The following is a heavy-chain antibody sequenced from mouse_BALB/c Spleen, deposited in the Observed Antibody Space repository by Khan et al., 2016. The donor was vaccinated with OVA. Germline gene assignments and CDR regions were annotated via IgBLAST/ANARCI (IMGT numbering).Heavy chain of an antibody. V-gene: IGHV5-15*02. CDR2: ISDLAYTI. D-gene: IGHD1-2*01. J-gene: IGHJ3*01. Sequence: EVELVESGGGLVQPGGSRKLSCAASGCTFSDYGMAWVRQAPGKGPEWVAFISDLAYTIYYADTVTGRFTISRENAKNTLYLEMSSLRSEDTAIYYCARGGGTAPVAYWGLGTLVTVSA. CDR1: GCTFSDYG. CDR3: ARGGGTAPVAY.